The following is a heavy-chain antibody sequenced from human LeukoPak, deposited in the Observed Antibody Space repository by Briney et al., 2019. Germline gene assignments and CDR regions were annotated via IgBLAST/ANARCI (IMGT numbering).Heavy chain of an antibody. Sequence: SVKVSCKASGYTFTSYYMHWVRQAPGQGLEWMGGIIPIFGTANYAQKFQGRVTITADESTSTAYMELSSLRSEDTAVYYCARGGYYGSGSFLSWFDPWGQGTLVTVSS. CDR2: IIPIFGTA. D-gene: IGHD3-10*01. J-gene: IGHJ5*02. V-gene: IGHV1-69*13. CDR1: GYTFTSYY. CDR3: ARGGYYGSGSFLSWFDP.